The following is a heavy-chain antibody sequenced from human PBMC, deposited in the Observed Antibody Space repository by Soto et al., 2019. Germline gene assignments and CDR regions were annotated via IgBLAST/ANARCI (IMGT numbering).Heavy chain of an antibody. CDR1: GLFFSDYY. J-gene: IGHJ3*01. CDR2: ISGTGEA. CDR3: AKDRMSRNSVWDPFDV. Sequence: GGSLRLSCAASGLFFSDYYLSWIRQAPGKALECVAYISGTGEAHYADSVKGRFTISRDDSKSTVFLQMDSLRAEDTAVYYCAKDRMSRNSVWDPFDVWGQGTMVTVSS. V-gene: IGHV3-11*05. D-gene: IGHD1-26*01.